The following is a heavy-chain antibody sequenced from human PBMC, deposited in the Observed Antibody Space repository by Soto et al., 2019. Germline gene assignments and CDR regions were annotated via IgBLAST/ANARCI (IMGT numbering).Heavy chain of an antibody. V-gene: IGHV3-30*18. J-gene: IGHJ3*02. D-gene: IGHD6-13*01. Sequence: LRLSCAASGFTFSSYGMHWVRQTPGRGLEWVAVISYDGSNTYYTDSVKGRSTISRDNSKNTLYLQMNSLRPEDTAIYYCAKLRSSSWTQYAFDIWGHGTMVTVSS. CDR2: ISYDGSNT. CDR3: AKLRSSSWTQYAFDI. CDR1: GFTFSSYG.